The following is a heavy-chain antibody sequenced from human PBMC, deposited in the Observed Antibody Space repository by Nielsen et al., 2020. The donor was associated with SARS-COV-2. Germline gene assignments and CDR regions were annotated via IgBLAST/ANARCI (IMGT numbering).Heavy chain of an antibody. J-gene: IGHJ3*02. Sequence: WIRQPPGKGLEWIGSIYYSGSTYYNPSLKSRVTISVDTSKNQFSLNLNSVTAADTAVYYCALDGSGAFDIWGQGTMVTVSS. CDR2: IYYSGST. CDR3: ALDGSGAFDI. D-gene: IGHD1-14*01. V-gene: IGHV4-39*07.